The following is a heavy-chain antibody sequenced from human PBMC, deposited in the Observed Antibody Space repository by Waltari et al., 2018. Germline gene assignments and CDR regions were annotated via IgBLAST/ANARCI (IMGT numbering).Heavy chain of an antibody. CDR1: GASVTTAY. Sequence: QVQLQESGPGLVKPSETLSLTCTVSGASVTTAYWSWIRQSPGKGLEWMGYIYSSGSTNYNPALKSRVTLSMDTSKNQFSLTLTSVTAADTAVYYCAKSKSGYSNDHFDFWGQGTLVTVSA. V-gene: IGHV4-59*02. D-gene: IGHD6-13*01. J-gene: IGHJ4*02. CDR2: IYSSGST. CDR3: AKSKSGYSNDHFDF.